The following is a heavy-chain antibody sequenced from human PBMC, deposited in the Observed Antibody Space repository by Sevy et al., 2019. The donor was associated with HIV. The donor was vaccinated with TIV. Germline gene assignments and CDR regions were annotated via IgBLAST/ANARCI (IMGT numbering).Heavy chain of an antibody. D-gene: IGHD3-3*01. CDR1: GYTFTSYD. CDR3: ARGHGAVCVLLGVVRDDYYYYYGMDV. J-gene: IGHJ6*02. Sequence: ASVKVSCKASGYTFTSYDINWVRQATGQGLEWMVWMNPNSGNTGYAQKFQGRVTMTRNTSISTAYMELSSLRSEDTVVYYCARGHGAVCVLLGVVRDDYYYYYGMDVWGQGTTVTVSS. V-gene: IGHV1-8*01. CDR2: MNPNSGNT.